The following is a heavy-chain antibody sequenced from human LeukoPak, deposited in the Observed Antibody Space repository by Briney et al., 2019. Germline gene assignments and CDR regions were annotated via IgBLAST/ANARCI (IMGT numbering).Heavy chain of an antibody. D-gene: IGHD3-16*01. CDR1: GVSISSYY. CDR3: ARATPVGGVRFDY. CDR2: IYTTGDT. J-gene: IGHJ4*02. V-gene: IGHV4-4*09. Sequence: SETLSLTCTVSGVSISSYYWSWIRQPPGRGLEWIGSIYTTGDTRYNPSLKSRVTISVDTSKNQFSLKLSSVTAADTAVYYCARATPVGGVRFDYWGQGTLVTVSS.